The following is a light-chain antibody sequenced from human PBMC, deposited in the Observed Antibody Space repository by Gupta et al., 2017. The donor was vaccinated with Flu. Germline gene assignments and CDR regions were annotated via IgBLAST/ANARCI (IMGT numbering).Light chain of an antibody. Sequence: PGTLSLSPGERATLSCRASQSVSSSYFAWYQQKPGQAPRLLIYSASTRSTGIPDRFSGSGSGTDFTLTISRLEPEDFAIYYWQQYHNLITFGQGTRLEIK. CDR2: SAS. CDR1: QSVSSSY. CDR3: QQYHNLIT. J-gene: IGKJ5*01. V-gene: IGKV3-20*01.